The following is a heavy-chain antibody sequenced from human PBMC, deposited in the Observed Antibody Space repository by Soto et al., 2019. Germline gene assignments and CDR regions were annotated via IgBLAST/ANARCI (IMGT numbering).Heavy chain of an antibody. Sequence: PGGSLRLSCAASGFTFSSYAMSWVRQAPGKGLEWVSRIDAAGSGTTYAGAVEGRFTISRDNAKNTLYLQMNSLRAEDTAVYYCARDQTVPGPSTFDYCGQGTLVTVSS. CDR3: ARDQTVPGPSTFDY. CDR1: GFTFSSYA. V-gene: IGHV3-74*03. J-gene: IGHJ4*02. CDR2: IDAAGSGT. D-gene: IGHD6-19*01.